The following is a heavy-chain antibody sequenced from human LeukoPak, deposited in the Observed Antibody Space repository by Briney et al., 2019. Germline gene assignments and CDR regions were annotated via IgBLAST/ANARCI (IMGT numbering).Heavy chain of an antibody. J-gene: IGHJ3*02. D-gene: IGHD3-3*01. CDR1: GFTFNNYA. CDR2: ISGSGAST. V-gene: IGHV3-23*01. CDR3: ARDPGVDLDPFDI. Sequence: PGGSLGLSCAASGFTFNNYAMSWVRQAPGKGLEWVSSISGSGASTYYADSLRGRFIIMRDNSQNTLYLHIKNLRAEDTAVYYCARDPGVDLDPFDIWGQGTMVIVSS.